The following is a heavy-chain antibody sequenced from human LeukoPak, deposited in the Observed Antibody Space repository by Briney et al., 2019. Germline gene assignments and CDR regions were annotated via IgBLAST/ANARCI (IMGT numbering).Heavy chain of an antibody. J-gene: IGHJ4*02. Sequence: PSETLSLTCTVSDISSYYWSWIRQPPEKGLEWIGYVYYDGRSNYSSSLRSRVTMPLDTSKNQFSLKLSSVTAADTAVYYCATLRYSHGYETWGQGTLVTVSS. V-gene: IGHV4-59*08. CDR2: VYYDGRS. CDR1: DISSYY. CDR3: ATLRYSHGYET. D-gene: IGHD5-18*01.